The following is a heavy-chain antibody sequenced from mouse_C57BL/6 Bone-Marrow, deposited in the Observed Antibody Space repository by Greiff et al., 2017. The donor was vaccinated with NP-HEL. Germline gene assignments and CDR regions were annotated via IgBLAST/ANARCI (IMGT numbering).Heavy chain of an antibody. Sequence: QVQLKQPGAELVKPGASVKLSCKASGYTFTSYWMHWVKQRPGQGLEWIGMIHPNSGSTNYNEKFKSKATLTVDKSSSTAYMQLSSLTSEDSAVYYCARGERGYDGAMDYWGQGTSVTVSS. CDR1: GYTFTSYW. D-gene: IGHD2-14*01. CDR2: IHPNSGST. CDR3: ARGERGYDGAMDY. J-gene: IGHJ4*01. V-gene: IGHV1-64*01.